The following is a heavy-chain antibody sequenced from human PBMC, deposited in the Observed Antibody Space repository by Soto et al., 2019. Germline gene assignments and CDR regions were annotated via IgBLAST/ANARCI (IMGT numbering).Heavy chain of an antibody. CDR1: GGSFSGYY. V-gene: IGHV4-34*01. J-gene: IGHJ5*02. CDR2: INHSGST. D-gene: IGHD4-17*01. Sequence: QVQLQLWGAGLLKPSETLSLTCAVYGGSFSGYYWSWIRQPPGKGLEWIGEINHSGSTNYNPSLKSRVTISVDTSKNQFSLKLSSVTAADTAVYYCARGITVRWFDPWGQGTLVTVSS. CDR3: ARGITVRWFDP.